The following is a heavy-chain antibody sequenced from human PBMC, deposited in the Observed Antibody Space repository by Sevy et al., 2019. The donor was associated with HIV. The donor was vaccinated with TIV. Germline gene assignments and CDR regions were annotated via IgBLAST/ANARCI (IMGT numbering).Heavy chain of an antibody. CDR3: VRERSGSFDY. V-gene: IGHV3-48*02. CDR2: ISSSSSTI. D-gene: IGHD3-22*01. CDR1: GFTFSSYS. J-gene: IGHJ4*02. Sequence: GGSLRLSCAASGFTFSSYSMNWVRQAPGKGLEWVSYISSSSSTIYYADSVKGRFTISRDNAKNSLYLQMNSLRDEDTALYYCVRERSGSFDYWGQGTLVTVSS.